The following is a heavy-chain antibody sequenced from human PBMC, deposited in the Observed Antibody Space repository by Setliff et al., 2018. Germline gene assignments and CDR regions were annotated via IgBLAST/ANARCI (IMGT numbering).Heavy chain of an antibody. CDR3: ARRDEYLQFREFFDF. CDR1: GVSISDGHF. V-gene: IGHV4-38-2*01. CDR2: IDRTGNR. D-gene: IGHD3-10*01. J-gene: IGHJ4*02. Sequence: SETLSLPCAVSGVSISDGHFWGWIRQPPGKGLEWIGSIDRTGNRYYNSPLRSRVTLSIDMSRNEFSLELRSMTAADTAMYYCARRDEYLQFREFFDFWGQGILVTV.